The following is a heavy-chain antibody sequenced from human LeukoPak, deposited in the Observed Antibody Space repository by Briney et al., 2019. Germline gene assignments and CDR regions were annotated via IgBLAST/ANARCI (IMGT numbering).Heavy chain of an antibody. D-gene: IGHD4-17*01. CDR3: AGVGVTVTPRGFDY. CDR1: GGSFSGYY. V-gene: IGHV4-34*01. J-gene: IGHJ4*02. CDR2: INHSGST. Sequence: SETLSLTCAVYGGSFSGYYWSWIRQPPGKGLEWIGEINHSGSTNYNPSLKSRVTISVDTSKNQFSLKLSSVTAADTAVYYCAGVGVTVTPRGFDYWGQGTLVTVSS.